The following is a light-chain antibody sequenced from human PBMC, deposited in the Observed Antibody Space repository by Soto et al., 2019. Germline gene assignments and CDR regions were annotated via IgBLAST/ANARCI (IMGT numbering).Light chain of an antibody. J-gene: IGKJ5*01. CDR3: QQSYSTPIT. Sequence: DIQMTPSPSSLSAYVGDRVTITCQASQDISNYLNWYQQKPGKATKLLIYAAPSLQSGVPSRFSGSGSGTDVTLTISSLQPEEGATYYCQQSYSTPITVGQGTRLEI. CDR1: QDISNY. CDR2: AAP. V-gene: IGKV1-39*01.